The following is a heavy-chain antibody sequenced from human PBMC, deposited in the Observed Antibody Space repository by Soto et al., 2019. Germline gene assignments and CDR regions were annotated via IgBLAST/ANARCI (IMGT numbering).Heavy chain of an antibody. J-gene: IGHJ6*02. D-gene: IGHD6-19*01. CDR2: INAGKGNT. V-gene: IGHV1-3*01. CDR3: ARDRSKWLVHTHYYYGMDV. CDR1: GYTFTNYA. Sequence: QVQHVQSGAEVKKPGASVKVSCKASGYTFTNYAMHWVRQAPGQRPEWMGWINAGKGNTKYSQKFQGRVTITRETSASTAYMELSSLRSEDTAVYYCARDRSKWLVHTHYYYGMDVWGQGTTVTVSS.